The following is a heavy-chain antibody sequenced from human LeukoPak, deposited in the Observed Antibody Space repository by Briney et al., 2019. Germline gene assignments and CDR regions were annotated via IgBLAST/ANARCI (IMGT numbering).Heavy chain of an antibody. CDR2: IYYGGST. CDR3: ATGGSWYMAPLDY. CDR1: GGSISSYY. Sequence: SETLSLTCTVSGGSISSYYWSWIRQPPEKGLEWIGYIYYGGSTNYNPSLKSRVTISVDTSKNQFSLKLSSVTAADTAVYYCATGGSWYMAPLDYWGQGTLVTVSS. D-gene: IGHD6-13*01. J-gene: IGHJ4*02. V-gene: IGHV4-59*01.